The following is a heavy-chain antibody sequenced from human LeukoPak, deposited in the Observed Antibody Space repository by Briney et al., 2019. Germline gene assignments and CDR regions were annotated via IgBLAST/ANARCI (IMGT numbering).Heavy chain of an antibody. J-gene: IGHJ4*02. CDR3: ARIDYSSGWLTSDY. V-gene: IGHV2-70*11. Sequence: GSGPALVKPTQTLTLTCTFSGFSLRTRGMCVSWIRQPPGKALEWLARIDWDDDKYYSTSLKTRLTISKDTSKNQVVLTMTNMDPVDTATYYCARIDYSSGWLTSDYWGQGTLVTVSS. CDR2: IDWDDDK. D-gene: IGHD6-19*01. CDR1: GFSLRTRGMC.